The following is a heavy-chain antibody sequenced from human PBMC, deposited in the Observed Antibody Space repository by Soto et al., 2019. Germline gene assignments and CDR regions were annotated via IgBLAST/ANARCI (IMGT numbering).Heavy chain of an antibody. V-gene: IGHV3-43*01. Sequence: LRLSCAASGFTFDDYTMHWVRQAPGKGLEWVSLISWDGGSTYYADSVKGRFTISRDNSKNSLYLQMNSLRTEDTALYYCEKDMGGLRRRTESYYYGMDVWGQGTTVTVSS. CDR3: EKDMGGLRRRTESYYYGMDV. CDR1: GFTFDDYT. CDR2: ISWDGGST. J-gene: IGHJ6*02. D-gene: IGHD1-26*01.